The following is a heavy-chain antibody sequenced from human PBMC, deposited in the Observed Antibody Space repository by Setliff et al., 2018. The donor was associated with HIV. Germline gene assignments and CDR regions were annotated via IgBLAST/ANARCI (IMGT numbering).Heavy chain of an antibody. V-gene: IGHV3-23*01. Sequence: GGSLRLSCAASGFTFSSHSMTWVRQAPGKGLEWVSSIRTDGDATYYADSVKGRFTISRDNSKNTLYLQMNSLRVEDAAVYCCAKGRSGYYNFDSWGQGTLVTVSS. CDR1: GFTFSSHS. CDR3: AKGRSGYYNFDS. CDR2: IRTDGDAT. J-gene: IGHJ4*02. D-gene: IGHD3-22*01.